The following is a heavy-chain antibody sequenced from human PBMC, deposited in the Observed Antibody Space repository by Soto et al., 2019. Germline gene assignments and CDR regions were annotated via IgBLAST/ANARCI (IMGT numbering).Heavy chain of an antibody. Sequence: EASVKVSCKASGGSFRSCAISWVRQAPGQGLEWMGGIIPVFGTANYAQKFQGAVTITADESTSTAYMEVNSLTSEDTAVYYCARSLYGSGSYYYYGMDVWGQGTTVTVSS. CDR2: IIPVFGTA. CDR1: GGSFRSCA. V-gene: IGHV1-69*13. D-gene: IGHD3-10*01. CDR3: ARSLYGSGSYYYYGMDV. J-gene: IGHJ6*02.